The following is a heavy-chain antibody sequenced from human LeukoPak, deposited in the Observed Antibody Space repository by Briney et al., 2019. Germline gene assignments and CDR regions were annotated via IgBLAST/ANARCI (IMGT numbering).Heavy chain of an antibody. CDR1: GFTFSDYW. J-gene: IGHJ4*02. V-gene: IGHV3-7*01. Sequence: GGSLRLSCLGSGFTFSDYWMSWVRQAPGKRPEWVANVKEDASETFYVDSVKGRFTISRDNAKNSLYLQMRSLRGEDTAVYYCVRDSRSFDYWGQGTLVTVSS. CDR3: VRDSRSFDY. CDR2: VKEDASET.